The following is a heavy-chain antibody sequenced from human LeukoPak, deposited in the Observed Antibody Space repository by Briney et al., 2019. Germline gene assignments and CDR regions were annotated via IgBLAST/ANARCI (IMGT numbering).Heavy chain of an antibody. CDR1: GFTVSSNY. CDR3: ARDRGSYSLDY. J-gene: IGHJ4*02. D-gene: IGHD1-26*01. V-gene: IGHV4-31*02. CDR2: IYYSGST. Sequence: LRLSCAASGFTVSSNYMSWIRQHPGKGLEWIGYIYYSGSTYYNPSLKSRVTISLDTSKNQFSLNLNSVTAADTAVYYCARDRGSYSLDYWGQGTLVTVSS.